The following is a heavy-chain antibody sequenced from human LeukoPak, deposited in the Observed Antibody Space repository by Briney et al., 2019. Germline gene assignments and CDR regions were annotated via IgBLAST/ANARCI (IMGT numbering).Heavy chain of an antibody. CDR2: ISGSGGST. D-gene: IGHD1-14*01. CDR1: GFSFDFSGYA. V-gene: IGHV3-23*01. Sequence: GGSLRLSCAASGFSFDFSGYAMSWVRQAPGKGLEWVSAISGSGGSTYYADSVKGRFTISRDNSKNTLYLQMNSLRAEDTAVYYCAKAPGGPTTYYFDYWGQGTLVTVSS. J-gene: IGHJ4*02. CDR3: AKAPGGPTTYYFDY.